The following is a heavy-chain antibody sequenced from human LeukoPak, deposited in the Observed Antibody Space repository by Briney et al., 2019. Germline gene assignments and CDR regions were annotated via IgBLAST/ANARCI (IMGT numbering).Heavy chain of an antibody. V-gene: IGHV3-21*01. D-gene: IGHD6-13*01. J-gene: IGHJ3*02. CDR2: ISSSSSYI. CDR3: ARVKAAGAFDI. CDR1: GFTFSSYS. Sequence: PGGSLRLSCAASGFTFSSYSMNWVRQAPGKWLEWVSSISSSSSYIYYADSVKGRFTISRDNAKNSLYLQMNSLRAEDTAVYYCARVKAAGAFDIWGQGTMVTVSS.